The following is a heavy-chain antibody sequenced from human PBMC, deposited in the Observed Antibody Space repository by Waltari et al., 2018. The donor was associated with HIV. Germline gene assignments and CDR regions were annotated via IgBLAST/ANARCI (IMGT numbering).Heavy chain of an antibody. D-gene: IGHD2-2*01. V-gene: IGHV3-74*01. CDR2: ISTDGVDT. Sequence: EVQLVESGGDLVQPGGSLRLSCAASGFNFRSYWMHWIRHIPGKGLVWVSNISTDGVDTGYLESVKGRFTISRDNAKNTLYLQMNSLRVEDTAIYYCTRDLSTYGHEFDYWGQGTLVTVAS. J-gene: IGHJ4*02. CDR3: TRDLSTYGHEFDY. CDR1: GFNFRSYW.